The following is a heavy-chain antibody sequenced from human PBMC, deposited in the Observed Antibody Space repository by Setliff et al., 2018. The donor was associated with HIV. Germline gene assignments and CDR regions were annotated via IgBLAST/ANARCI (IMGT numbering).Heavy chain of an antibody. D-gene: IGHD2-8*01. CDR1: GGSVDSSDYY. J-gene: IGHJ3*02. V-gene: IGHV4-39*01. CDR2: ILYGGTT. CDR3: ARPTTGLGGGAAFDI. Sequence: SETLSLTCAVSGGSVDSSDYYWGWIRQPPGKGLEWIGNILYGGTTYYNPSLKSRVTISVDTSRNQFSLRLNSGTAADTAVYYCARPTTGLGGGAAFDIWGQGTMVTVSS.